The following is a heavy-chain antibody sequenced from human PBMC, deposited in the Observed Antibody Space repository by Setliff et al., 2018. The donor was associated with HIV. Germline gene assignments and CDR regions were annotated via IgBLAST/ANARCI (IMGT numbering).Heavy chain of an antibody. J-gene: IGHJ3*02. V-gene: IGHV1-2*02. CDR3: ARDQGWVTMVRGEDAFDI. Sequence: GASVKVSCKASGYTFTGYYMHWVRQAPGQGLEWMGWINPNSGGTNYAQKFQGRVTMTRDTSINTAYMELSRLRSDDTAVYYCARDQGWVTMVRGEDAFDIWVQGTMVTVSS. D-gene: IGHD3-10*01. CDR1: GYTFTGYY. CDR2: INPNSGGT.